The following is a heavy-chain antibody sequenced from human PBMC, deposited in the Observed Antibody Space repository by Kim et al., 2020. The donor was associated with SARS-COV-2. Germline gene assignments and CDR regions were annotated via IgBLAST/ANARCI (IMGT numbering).Heavy chain of an antibody. CDR2: VYHSGDT. Sequence: SETLSLTCAVSGGSISTSNWWTWVRQPPGKGLEWIGEVYHSGDTNYNPSLKSRITISVDKSKNQFSLDLSSVTAADTAVYYCARSRASSLSMDVWGQGTTITVSS. V-gene: IGHV4-4*02. CDR1: GGSISTSNW. CDR3: ARSRASSLSMDV. J-gene: IGHJ6*02.